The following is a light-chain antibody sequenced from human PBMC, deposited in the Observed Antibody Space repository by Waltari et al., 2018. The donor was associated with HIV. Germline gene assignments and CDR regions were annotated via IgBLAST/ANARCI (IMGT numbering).Light chain of an antibody. Sequence: DIVMTQSPESLAVSLGERATINCTSSRTVLYSSDNQNYLAWYLQRPGQSPRGLLYCASTRAFGVPNRFSGSGSGTDFSLTLSSLQADDVGIYYCQQYYTVPPTFGGGTKVEI. V-gene: IGKV4-1*01. CDR3: QQYYTVPPT. CDR1: RTVLYSSDNQNY. J-gene: IGKJ4*01. CDR2: CAS.